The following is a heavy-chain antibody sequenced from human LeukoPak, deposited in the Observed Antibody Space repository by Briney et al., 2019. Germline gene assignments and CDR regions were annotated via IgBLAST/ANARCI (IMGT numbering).Heavy chain of an antibody. J-gene: IGHJ1*01. CDR3: ARGLYDSSGYYYPLGYFQH. CDR1: GFTFDDYA. CDR2: ISWNSGSI. V-gene: IGHV3-9*01. D-gene: IGHD3-22*01. Sequence: GGSLRLSCAASGFTFDDYAMHWVRQAPGKGLEWVSGISWNSGSIGYADSVKGRFTISRDNAKNSLYLQMNSLRAEDTAVYYCARGLYDSSGYYYPLGYFQHWGQGTLVTVSS.